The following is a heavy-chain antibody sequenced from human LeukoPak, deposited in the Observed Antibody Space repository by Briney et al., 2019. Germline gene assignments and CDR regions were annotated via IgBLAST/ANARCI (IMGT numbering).Heavy chain of an antibody. V-gene: IGHV4-30-4*08. Sequence: PSETLSLTCTVSGSSIRSGDNYWSWIRQPPGKGLEWIGYIYYSGSSYYNPSLKSQISVDLSKNQFSLKMTSVTAADTAVYYCARMSGGMFNPVWFDPGAREPWSPSPQ. J-gene: IGHJ5*02. D-gene: IGHD3-10*02. CDR2: IYYSGSS. CDR3: ARMSGGMFNPVWFDP. CDR1: GSSIRSGDNY.